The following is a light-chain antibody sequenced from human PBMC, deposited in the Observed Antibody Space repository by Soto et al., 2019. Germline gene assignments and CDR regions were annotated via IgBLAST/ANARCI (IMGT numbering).Light chain of an antibody. CDR1: QDISNY. Sequence: DIQMTQSPSSLSASVGDKVTITCQASQDISNYLNWYQQKPGKAPKLLIYDASNLETGVPSRLSGSGSGTYFTFTISSLQAEDIATYYCQEYDNLLPYTFGQGTKLEIK. CDR3: QEYDNLLPYT. CDR2: DAS. V-gene: IGKV1-33*01. J-gene: IGKJ2*01.